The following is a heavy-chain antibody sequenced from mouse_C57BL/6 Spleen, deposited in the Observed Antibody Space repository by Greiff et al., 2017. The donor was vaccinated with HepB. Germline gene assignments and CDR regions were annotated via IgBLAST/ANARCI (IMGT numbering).Heavy chain of an antibody. CDR1: GFTFSSYA. CDR3: AREKYYYGSSPYYFDY. J-gene: IGHJ2*01. Sequence: EVKLQESGGGLVKPGGSLKLSCAASGFTFSSYAMSWVRQTPEKRLEWVATISDGGSYTYYPDNVKGRFTISRDNAKNNLYLQMSHLKSEDTAMYYCAREKYYYGSSPYYFDYWGQGTTLTVSS. D-gene: IGHD1-1*01. V-gene: IGHV5-4*01. CDR2: ISDGGSYT.